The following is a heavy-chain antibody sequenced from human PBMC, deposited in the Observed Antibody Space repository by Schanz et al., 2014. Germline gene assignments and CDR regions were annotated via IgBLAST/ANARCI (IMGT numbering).Heavy chain of an antibody. V-gene: IGHV1-69*04. CDR3: ARDRLECGAECYSVEVFEI. D-gene: IGHD2-21*01. CDR2: FIPILAIA. CDR1: GYTFTSYG. J-gene: IGHJ4*02. Sequence: QVQLVQSGAEVKKPGASVKVSCKASGYTFTSYGINWVRQAPGQGLEWMGRFIPILAIADYAQKFQGRVTITADKSTSTASMELSSLRSEDTAVYYCARDRLECGAECYSVEVFEIWGQGTLVIVSS.